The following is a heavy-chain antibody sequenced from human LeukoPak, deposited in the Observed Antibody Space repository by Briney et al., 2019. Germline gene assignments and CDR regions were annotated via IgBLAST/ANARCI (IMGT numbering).Heavy chain of an antibody. Sequence: ASVKVSCKASGYTFTSYGISWVRQAPGQGLEWMGWISACNGNTNYAQKLQGRVTMTTDTSTSTAYMELRSLRSDDTAVYYCARGAADTGVVWYYYYMDVWGKGTTVTVSS. D-gene: IGHD5-18*01. CDR3: ARGAADTGVVWYYYYMDV. V-gene: IGHV1-18*01. CDR2: ISACNGNT. J-gene: IGHJ6*03. CDR1: GYTFTSYG.